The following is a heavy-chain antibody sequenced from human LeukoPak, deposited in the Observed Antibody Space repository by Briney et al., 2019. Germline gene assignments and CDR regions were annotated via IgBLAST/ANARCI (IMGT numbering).Heavy chain of an antibody. CDR1: GGSISDSDYY. J-gene: IGHJ4*02. D-gene: IGHD3-3*01. CDR2: IYYSGYT. CDR3: ARGSITIFGVVKYYFDY. Sequence: SETLSLTCTVSGGSISDSDYYWGWIRQPPGKGLEWIGSIYYSGYTYYNPSLKSRVTISVDTSKNQFSLKLSSVTAADTAVYYCARGSITIFGVVKYYFDYWGQGTLVTVSS. V-gene: IGHV4-39*07.